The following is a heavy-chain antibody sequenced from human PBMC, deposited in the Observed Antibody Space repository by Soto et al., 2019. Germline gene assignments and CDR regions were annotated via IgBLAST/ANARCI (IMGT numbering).Heavy chain of an antibody. V-gene: IGHV1-18*01. Sequence: QVQLVQSGAEVKRPGASVKVSCKASGYTFTNYGFSWVLQAPGQGFEWMGWISGYNGNTSYAERLQGRVPMTKDTSTSTAYMELKSLRYDDTAVYYCAREGQLGYWGQGTPVTVSS. CDR3: AREGQLGY. D-gene: IGHD6-6*01. J-gene: IGHJ4*02. CDR1: GYTFTNYG. CDR2: ISGYNGNT.